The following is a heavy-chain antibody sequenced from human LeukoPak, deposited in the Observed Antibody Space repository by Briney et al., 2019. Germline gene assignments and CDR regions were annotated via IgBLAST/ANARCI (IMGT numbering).Heavy chain of an antibody. CDR2: INPGDSDT. D-gene: IGHD3-22*01. V-gene: IGHV5-51*01. Sequence: GESLKISCKGSGYSFTSYWIGWVRQMPGKGLEWMGIINPGDSDTRYSPSFQGQVTISADKSISTAYLQWSSLKASDTAMYYCARNYYDSSGYYQDFDYWGQGTLVTVSS. CDR3: ARNYYDSSGYYQDFDY. CDR1: GYSFTSYW. J-gene: IGHJ4*02.